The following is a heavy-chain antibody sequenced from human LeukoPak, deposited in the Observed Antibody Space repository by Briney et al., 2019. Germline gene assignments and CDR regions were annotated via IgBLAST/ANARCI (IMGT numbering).Heavy chain of an antibody. D-gene: IGHD2/OR15-2a*01. V-gene: IGHV3-11*04. Sequence: GSLRLSCAASGFTFSDYYMSWIRQAPEKGLEWVSYISSSGSTTYYADSVKGRFTISRDNAKNSLYLQMNSLRAEDKAAYYCARDCRANSSSARKDFDYWGQGTLVTVSS. J-gene: IGHJ4*02. CDR1: GFTFSDYY. CDR3: ARDCRANSSSARKDFDY. CDR2: ISSSGSTT.